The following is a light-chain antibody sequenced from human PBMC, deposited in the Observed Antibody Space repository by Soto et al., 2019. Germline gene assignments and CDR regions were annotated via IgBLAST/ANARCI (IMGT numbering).Light chain of an antibody. CDR2: EVS. CDR1: SSDVGGYNY. Sequence: QSVLTQPASVSGSPGQSITISCNGTSSDVGGYNYVSWYQQHPGKAPKLMIYEVSNRPSGVSNRFSGSKSGNTASLTISGLHAEDEADYYCSSYTSSRVFGGGTKLTVL. V-gene: IGLV2-14*01. CDR3: SSYTSSRV. J-gene: IGLJ3*02.